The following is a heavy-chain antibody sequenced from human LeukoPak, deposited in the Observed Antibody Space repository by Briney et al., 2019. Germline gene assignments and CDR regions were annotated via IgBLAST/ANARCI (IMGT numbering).Heavy chain of an antibody. CDR3: ARGSDFWSGRAFDI. D-gene: IGHD3-3*01. CDR1: GGSISSGGYS. Sequence: PSQTLSLTCAVSGGSISSGGYSWSWLRQPPGKGLEWIGYTYHSGSTYYNPSLKSRVTISVDRSKNQFSLKLSSVTAADTAVYYCARGSDFWSGRAFDIWGQGTMVTVSS. V-gene: IGHV4-30-2*01. J-gene: IGHJ3*02. CDR2: TYHSGST.